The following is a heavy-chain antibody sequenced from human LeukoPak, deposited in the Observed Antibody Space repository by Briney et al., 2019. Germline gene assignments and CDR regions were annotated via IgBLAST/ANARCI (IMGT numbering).Heavy chain of an antibody. CDR1: GGSISSYY. Sequence: SETLSLTCTVSGGSISSYYWSWIRQPPGKGLEWIGYIYYSGSTNYNPSLKSRVTISVDTSKNQFSLKLSSVTAADTAVYYCAREGRGSSSNWFDPWGQGTLVTVSS. CDR3: AREGRGSSSNWFDP. J-gene: IGHJ5*02. CDR2: IYYSGST. D-gene: IGHD6-13*01. V-gene: IGHV4-59*01.